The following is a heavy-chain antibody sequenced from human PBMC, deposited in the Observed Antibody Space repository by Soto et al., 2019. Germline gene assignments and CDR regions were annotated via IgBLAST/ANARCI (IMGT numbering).Heavy chain of an antibody. Sequence: QVQLVQSGAEVKKPGSWVKVSCKASGGTFSSYAISWVRQAPGQGLEWMGGIIPIFGSANYAQKFQGRVTITADESTSTAYMELSSLRSKDTAVYYCARESEAVGYYSNGMDLWGQGTTVTVSS. V-gene: IGHV1-69*01. J-gene: IGHJ6*02. CDR1: GGTFSSYA. CDR2: IIPIFGSA. CDR3: ARESEAVGYYSNGMDL.